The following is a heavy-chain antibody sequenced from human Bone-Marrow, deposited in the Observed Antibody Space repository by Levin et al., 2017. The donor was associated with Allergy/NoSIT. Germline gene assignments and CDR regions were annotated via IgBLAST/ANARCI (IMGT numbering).Heavy chain of an antibody. J-gene: IGHJ4*02. D-gene: IGHD3-9*01. Sequence: GESLKISCAASGFTFSSYSMNWVRQAPGKGLEWVSSISSSSGYIYYADSVKGRFTISRDNAKNSLHLQMNSLRAEDTAVYYCARAYDIFTGYYYYFDYWGQGTLVTVSS. CDR1: GFTFSSYS. CDR3: ARAYDIFTGYYYYFDY. V-gene: IGHV3-21*06. CDR2: ISSSSGYI.